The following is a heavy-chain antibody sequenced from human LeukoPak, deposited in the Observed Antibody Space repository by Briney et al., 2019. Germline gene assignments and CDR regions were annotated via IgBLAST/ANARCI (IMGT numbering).Heavy chain of an antibody. J-gene: IGHJ6*02. CDR3: ARGLRYDYVWGSYRYSPYGMDV. Sequence: PSETLSLTCTVSGGSISSYYWSWILQPPGKGLEWIGYIYYSGSTNYNPSLKSRVTISVDTSKNQFSLKLSSVTAADTAVYYCARGLRYDYVWGSYRYSPYGMDVWGQGTTVTVSS. V-gene: IGHV4-59*01. CDR2: IYYSGST. D-gene: IGHD3-16*02. CDR1: GGSISSYY.